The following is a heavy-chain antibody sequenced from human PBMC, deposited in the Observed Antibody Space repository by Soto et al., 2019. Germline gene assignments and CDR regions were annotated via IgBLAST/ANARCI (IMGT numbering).Heavy chain of an antibody. CDR2: ISPIFGTA. J-gene: IGHJ6*02. CDR3: ASSRLGGTGYYYGMDV. CDR1: GGTFSSYA. Sequence: QVQLVQSGAEVKKPGSSGKVSCKASGGTFSSYAISWVRQAPGQGLEWMGGISPIFGTADYAQKFQGRVTITAEESTSTAYMELSSLRSEDTAVYYCASSRLGGTGYYYGMDVWGQGTTVTVSS. V-gene: IGHV1-69*12. D-gene: IGHD3-16*01.